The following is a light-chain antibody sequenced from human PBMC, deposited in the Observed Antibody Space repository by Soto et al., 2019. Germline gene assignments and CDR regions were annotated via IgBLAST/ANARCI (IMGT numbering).Light chain of an antibody. Sequence: IVMTQYPDSLAVSLGERATINCKSSQSLFYSYNNYNYLAWYQQNPGRAPKLLIYAASTLYTGVPSRFSGSGYGTEFPLTISSLQPEDFATYYCQQVNSYPLTFGGGTKVDIK. CDR3: QQVNSYPLT. CDR1: QSLFYSYNNYNY. V-gene: IGKV4-1*01. J-gene: IGKJ4*01. CDR2: AAS.